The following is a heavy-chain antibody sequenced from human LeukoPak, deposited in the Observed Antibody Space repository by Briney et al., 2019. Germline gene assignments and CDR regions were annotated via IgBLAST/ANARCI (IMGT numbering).Heavy chain of an antibody. Sequence: PGGSLRLSCAASGFTFDDYAMHWVRQAPGKGLEWVSGISWNSGSIGYADSVKGRFTISRDNAKNSLYLQVNSLRAEDTALYYCAKDTLKDGSGSYWWYFDYWGQGTLVTVSS. V-gene: IGHV3-9*01. CDR2: ISWNSGSI. CDR1: GFTFDDYA. CDR3: AKDTLKDGSGSYWWYFDY. J-gene: IGHJ4*02. D-gene: IGHD3-10*01.